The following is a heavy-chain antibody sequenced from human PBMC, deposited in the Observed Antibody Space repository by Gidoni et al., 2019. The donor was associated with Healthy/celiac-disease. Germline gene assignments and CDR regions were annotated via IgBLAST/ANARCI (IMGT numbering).Heavy chain of an antibody. CDR3: ARELGYCSSTSCYDWYFDL. V-gene: IGHV3-23*01. J-gene: IGHJ2*01. D-gene: IGHD2-2*01. Sequence: EVQLLASGGGLVQPGWSLRLSCAASGFTFLRYAMSWVRQAPGKGLEWVSAISGSGGSTYYADSVKGRFTISRDNSKNTLYLQMNSLRAEDTAVYYCARELGYCSSTSCYDWYFDLWGRGTLVTVSS. CDR2: ISGSGGST. CDR1: GFTFLRYA.